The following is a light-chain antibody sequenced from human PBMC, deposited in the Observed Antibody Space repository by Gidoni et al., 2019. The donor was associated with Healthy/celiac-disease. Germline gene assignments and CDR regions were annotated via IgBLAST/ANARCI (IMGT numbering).Light chain of an antibody. CDR3: QQYNNWPPI. Sequence: IVMTQSPATLSVSPGERATLSCRASQSVSSNLAWYQQKPGQAPRLLIYGASTRATGIPARFSGSGSGTEFTLTISSLQSEDFAVYYCQQYNNWPPIFGPXTKVDIK. V-gene: IGKV3-15*01. CDR1: QSVSSN. CDR2: GAS. J-gene: IGKJ3*01.